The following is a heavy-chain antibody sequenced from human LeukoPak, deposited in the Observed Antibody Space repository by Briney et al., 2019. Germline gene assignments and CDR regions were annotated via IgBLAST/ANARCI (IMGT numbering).Heavy chain of an antibody. CDR1: GYSISSGYY. V-gene: IGHV4-38-2*01. J-gene: IGHJ3*02. Sequence: SETLSLTCAVSGYSISSGYYWGWIRQPPGKGLEWIGSIYHSGSTYYNPSLKSRVTISVDTSKNQFSLKLSSVTAADTAVYYCARQGRSSSSEPFDIWGQGTMGTVS. CDR2: IYHSGST. CDR3: ARQGRSSSSEPFDI. D-gene: IGHD6-13*01.